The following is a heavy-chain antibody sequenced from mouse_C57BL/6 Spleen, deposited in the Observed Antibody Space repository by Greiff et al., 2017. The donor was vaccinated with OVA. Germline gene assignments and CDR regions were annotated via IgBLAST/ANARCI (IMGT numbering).Heavy chain of an antibody. Sequence: QVQLQQPGAELVRPGSSVKLSCKASGYTFTSYWMHWVKQRPIQGLEWIGNIDPSDSETPYNQKFKDKATLTVDKSSSTAYMQLSSLTSEDSAVYYCASYGSSYDWYFDVWGTGTTVTVSS. J-gene: IGHJ1*03. CDR1: GYTFTSYW. V-gene: IGHV1-52*01. CDR3: ASYGSSYDWYFDV. D-gene: IGHD1-1*01. CDR2: IDPSDSET.